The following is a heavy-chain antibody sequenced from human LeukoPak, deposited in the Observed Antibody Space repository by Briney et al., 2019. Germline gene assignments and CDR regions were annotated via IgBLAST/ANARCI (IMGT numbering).Heavy chain of an antibody. Sequence: ASVKVSCKASGYTFTGYYIHWVRQAPGQGLEWMGWIYPNSGGTKYAQKFQGRVTMTSDTSISTAYMDLSSLRSDDTAVYYCAKTGLVVVTAMSDYWGQGTLVTVSS. V-gene: IGHV1-2*02. CDR3: AKTGLVVVTAMSDY. CDR2: IYPNSGGT. D-gene: IGHD2-21*02. J-gene: IGHJ4*02. CDR1: GYTFTGYY.